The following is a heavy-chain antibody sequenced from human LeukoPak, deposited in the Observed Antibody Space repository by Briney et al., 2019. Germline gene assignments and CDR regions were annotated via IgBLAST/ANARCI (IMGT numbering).Heavy chain of an antibody. Sequence: GGSLRLSCAASGFAFSSYGMHWARQAPGKGLEWVAVISYDGSEKYYADSVKGRFTISRDNSKNTLYLQMNSLRAEDTAVYYCAKDRERWSPLDYWGQGTLVTVSS. CDR2: ISYDGSEK. D-gene: IGHD4-23*01. J-gene: IGHJ4*02. CDR3: AKDRERWSPLDY. CDR1: GFAFSSYG. V-gene: IGHV3-30*18.